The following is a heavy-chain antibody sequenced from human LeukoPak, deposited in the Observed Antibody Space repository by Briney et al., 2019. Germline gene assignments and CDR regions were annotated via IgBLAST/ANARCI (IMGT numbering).Heavy chain of an antibody. CDR1: GFTVSTNY. CDR2: IYSGDTT. J-gene: IGHJ4*02. Sequence: GGSLRLSCAASGFTVSTNYMSWVRQAPGKGLEWVSVIYSGDTTFYADSVRGKFTISRDNSKNTLYLQMNSLRAEDTAVYYCASVLRSSSGYYFDYWGQGTLVTVSS. CDR3: ASVLRSSSGYYFDY. V-gene: IGHV3-66*01. D-gene: IGHD3-10*01.